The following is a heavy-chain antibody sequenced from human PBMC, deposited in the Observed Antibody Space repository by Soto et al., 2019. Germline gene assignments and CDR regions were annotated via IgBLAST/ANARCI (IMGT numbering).Heavy chain of an antibody. D-gene: IGHD6-6*01. CDR1: GFTFSSYW. CDR2: IKQDGSEK. CDR3: ARSPRGLSSSGTDY. V-gene: IGHV3-7*01. Sequence: GGSLRLSCAASGFTFSSYWMSWVRQAPGKGLEWVADIKQDGSEKYYVDSVKGRFTISRDNAKNSLYLQMNSLRAEETAVYYCARSPRGLSSSGTDYWGQGTLVTVSS. J-gene: IGHJ4*02.